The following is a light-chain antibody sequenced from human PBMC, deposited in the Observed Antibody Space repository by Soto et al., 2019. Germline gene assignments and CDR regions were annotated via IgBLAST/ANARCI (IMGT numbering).Light chain of an antibody. V-gene: IGKV3-11*01. J-gene: IGKJ5*01. CDR1: QGVSRGY. CDR2: DAS. Sequence: EIVMTQSPVTLSASPGESATLSCRASQGVSRGYLAWYHQKPGRAPRLLIYDASNRAAGIPARFSGSGFGTDFSLTINTLEPEDFAVYYCQQRNSWPITFGQGTRLEI. CDR3: QQRNSWPIT.